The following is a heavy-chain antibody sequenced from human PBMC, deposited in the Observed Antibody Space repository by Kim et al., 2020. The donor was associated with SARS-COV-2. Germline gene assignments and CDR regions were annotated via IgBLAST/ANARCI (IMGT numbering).Heavy chain of an antibody. V-gene: IGHV1-69*13. Sequence: SVKVSCKASGGTFSSYAISWVRQAPGQGLEWMGGIIPIFGTANYAQKFQGRVTITADESTSTAYMELSSLRSEDTAVYYCASDCYGSGSYCYWGQGTLVTVSS. CDR2: IIPIFGTA. CDR1: GGTFSSYA. J-gene: IGHJ4*02. D-gene: IGHD3-10*01. CDR3: ASDCYGSGSYCY.